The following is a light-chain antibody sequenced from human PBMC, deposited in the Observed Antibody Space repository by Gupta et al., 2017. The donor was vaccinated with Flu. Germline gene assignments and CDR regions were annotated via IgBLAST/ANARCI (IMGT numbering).Light chain of an antibody. CDR3: QQTSGSPPT. Sequence: IELTQSPSSLSPSVGDRVTITCRASEGVIIYLNWYQQRPGKAPQLLIFGASNLESGVPSRFSGRGSVTDFTLTISSLQPEDSGTYFCQQTSGSPPTFGGGTKVEI. V-gene: IGKV1-39*01. CDR1: EGVIIY. CDR2: GAS. J-gene: IGKJ4*01.